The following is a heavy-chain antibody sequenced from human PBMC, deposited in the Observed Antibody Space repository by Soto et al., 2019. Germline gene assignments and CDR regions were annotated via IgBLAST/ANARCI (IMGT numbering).Heavy chain of an antibody. CDR1: GYAFSAYY. CDR3: ARRHGARSNVFRSAFPLDY. V-gene: IGHV1-2*02. CDR2: VNPHTGDT. J-gene: IGHJ4*02. D-gene: IGHD2-21*01. Sequence: QVHLVQSGAEVKKPGASVKVACQASGYAFSAYYIHWVRQAPGQGLQWMGWVNPHTGDTNYTQTFQGRVTLTTDTSTNTASMDLTGLTSADTAVYYCARRHGARSNVFRSAFPLDYWGQGTLDVVSS.